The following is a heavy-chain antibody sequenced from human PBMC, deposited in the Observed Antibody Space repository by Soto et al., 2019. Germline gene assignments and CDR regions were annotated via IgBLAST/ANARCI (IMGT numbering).Heavy chain of an antibody. Sequence: GGSLRLSCTASGFTFGDYAMSWVRQAPGKGLEWVGFIRSKAYGGTTEYAASVKGRFTISRDDSKSIAYLQMNSLKTEDTAVYYCTRGYSSGWWDNWFDPWGQGTLVTVSS. CDR1: GFTFGDYA. CDR2: IRSKAYGGTT. V-gene: IGHV3-49*04. J-gene: IGHJ5*02. CDR3: TRGYSSGWWDNWFDP. D-gene: IGHD6-19*01.